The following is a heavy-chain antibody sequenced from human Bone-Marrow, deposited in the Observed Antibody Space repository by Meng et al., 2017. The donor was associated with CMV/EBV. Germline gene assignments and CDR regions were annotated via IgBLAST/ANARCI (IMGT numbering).Heavy chain of an antibody. Sequence: GGSLRLSCAASGFTFSRYTMYWVRQAPGKGLEWVAVVSFDGSNKYYADSVKGRFTISRDNSKNTLYLQMNSLRAEDTAVYYCARGSKNYDFWRGYYVPANAPNYDYGMDVWGQGTTVTVSS. J-gene: IGHJ6*02. CDR2: VSFDGSNK. V-gene: IGHV3-30-3*01. CDR1: GFTFSRYT. CDR3: ARGSKNYDFWRGYYVPANAPNYDYGMDV. D-gene: IGHD3-3*01.